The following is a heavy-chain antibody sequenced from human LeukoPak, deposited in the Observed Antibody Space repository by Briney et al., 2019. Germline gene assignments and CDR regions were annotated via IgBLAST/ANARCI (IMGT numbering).Heavy chain of an antibody. J-gene: IGHJ3*02. D-gene: IGHD1-14*01. CDR1: GFTFSDYF. Sequence: GGSLRLSCTASGFTFSDYFMYWIRQAPGKGLEWVSYISSSGSLTYYADSVKGRFSITRDNANNSLFLQMNSLRAEDTAVYYCARDLSPWETRNPDAFDIWGQGTMVTVSS. CDR3: ARDLSPWETRNPDAFDI. CDR2: ISSSGSLT. V-gene: IGHV3-11*01.